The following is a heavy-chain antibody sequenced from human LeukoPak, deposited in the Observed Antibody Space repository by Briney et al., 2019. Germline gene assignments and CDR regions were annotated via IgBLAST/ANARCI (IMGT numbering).Heavy chain of an antibody. Sequence: PGGSLRLSCSGSGFTFSSYDMSWVRQAPGKGLGWVSTISGGGGTYYVDSVKGRFTISRDNSKNTLYLQMNSLRADDTAVYYCAKGVSSVIPATRFSYYWGQGTLVTVSS. J-gene: IGHJ4*02. CDR1: GFTFSSYD. D-gene: IGHD2-2*01. V-gene: IGHV3-23*01. CDR2: ISGGGGT. CDR3: AKGVSSVIPATRFSYY.